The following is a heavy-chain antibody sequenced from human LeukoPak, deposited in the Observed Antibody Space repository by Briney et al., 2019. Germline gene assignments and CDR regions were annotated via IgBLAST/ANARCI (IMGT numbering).Heavy chain of an antibody. Sequence: GGCLRLSCAASGFTFSSYGMHWVRQAPGKGLEWVALIWYDVSKKFYTDSVKGRFTISRDNSKNTLYLQMNSLRAEDTAVYYCARDEAVMTTVLSDAFDIWGQGTMVTPSS. J-gene: IGHJ3*02. V-gene: IGHV3-33*01. D-gene: IGHD4-17*01. CDR2: IWYDVSKK. CDR3: ARDEAVMTTVLSDAFDI. CDR1: GFTFSSYG.